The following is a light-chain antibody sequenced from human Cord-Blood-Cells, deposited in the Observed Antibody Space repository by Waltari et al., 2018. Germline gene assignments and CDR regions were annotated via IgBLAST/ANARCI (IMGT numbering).Light chain of an antibody. CDR3: CSYAGSSTLV. V-gene: IGLV2-23*01. Sequence: QSALTQPASVSGSPGQSITISCTGTSSDVGCYNLVSWHQQHPGKAPKLMIYEGSNGPSGVFNRFSGSKSGNTASLTISGLQAEDEADYYCCSYAGSSTLVFGGGTKLTVL. CDR2: EGS. CDR1: SSDVGCYNL. J-gene: IGLJ2*01.